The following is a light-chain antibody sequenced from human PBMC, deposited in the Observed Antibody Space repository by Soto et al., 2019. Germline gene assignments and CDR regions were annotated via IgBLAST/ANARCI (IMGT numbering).Light chain of an antibody. CDR2: GAS. V-gene: IGKV3-20*01. Sequence: ETVLTQSPGILSLSAGERATPSCRASQSVSSIYLAWYQQKPGQAPRLLIYGASSRATGIPDRFSGSGSGTDFSLTISRLEPEDSAVYYCQQYGSSPWTFGQGTKVDIK. CDR3: QQYGSSPWT. J-gene: IGKJ1*01. CDR1: QSVSSIY.